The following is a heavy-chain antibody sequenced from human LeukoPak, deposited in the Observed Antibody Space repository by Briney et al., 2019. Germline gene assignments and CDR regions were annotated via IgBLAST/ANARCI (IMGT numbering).Heavy chain of an antibody. CDR1: GYKFTGYY. D-gene: IGHD1-26*01. J-gene: IGHJ6*02. CDR2: INPNSGGT. Sequence: ASVKVSCKASGYKFTGYYMHWVRQAPGQGLEWMGWINPNSGGTNYAQKFQGRVTMTRDTSISTAYMELSRLRSDDTAVYYCARDQGPAYSGSSYYYYYGMDVWGQGTTVTVSS. V-gene: IGHV1-2*02. CDR3: ARDQGPAYSGSSYYYYYGMDV.